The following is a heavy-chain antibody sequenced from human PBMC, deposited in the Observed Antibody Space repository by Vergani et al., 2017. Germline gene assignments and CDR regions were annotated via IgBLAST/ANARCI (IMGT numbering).Heavy chain of an antibody. CDR3: ARGGNGKNYLDL. Sequence: VQLVESGGGLVQPGGSLTLSCVASGFTFTYYGIHWVRQAPGKGLEWVTFIWYDGTNEYYIDSVKGRFTISRDNSKNTVYLQMSGLRVDDTAIYYCARGGNGKNYLDLWGQGTLVIVSS. CDR1: GFTFTYYG. D-gene: IGHD1-1*01. J-gene: IGHJ5*02. V-gene: IGHV3-33*01. CDR2: IWYDGTNE.